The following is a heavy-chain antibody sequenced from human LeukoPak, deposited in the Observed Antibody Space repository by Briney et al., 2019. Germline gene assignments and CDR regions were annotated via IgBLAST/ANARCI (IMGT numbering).Heavy chain of an antibody. V-gene: IGHV3-23*01. D-gene: IGHD4-11*01. CDR3: TTRLQHHFDY. Sequence: PGGSLRLSCATSGFTFSSYTMNWVRQTPGKGLEWVSTISARARNTHYADSVNGRFTTSTDDFLNMRYLQMDRLTVEDTAVYYCTTRLQHHFDYWGQGTQVTVSS. J-gene: IGHJ4*02. CDR1: GFTFSSYT. CDR2: ISARARNT.